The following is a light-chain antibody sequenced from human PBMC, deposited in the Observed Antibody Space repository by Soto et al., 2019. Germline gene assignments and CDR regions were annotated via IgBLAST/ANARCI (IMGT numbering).Light chain of an antibody. J-gene: IGKJ1*01. V-gene: IGKV1-39*01. CDR3: QQSFSTLVT. Sequence: DIQMTQSPSSLSASVGDRVTITFRASQSISSYLNWYQQKPGKAPNLLMYDASTLQSGVPSRFSGSGSGTDFTLTISSLQPEDFATYYCQQSFSTLVTFGQGTKVDIK. CDR1: QSISSY. CDR2: DAS.